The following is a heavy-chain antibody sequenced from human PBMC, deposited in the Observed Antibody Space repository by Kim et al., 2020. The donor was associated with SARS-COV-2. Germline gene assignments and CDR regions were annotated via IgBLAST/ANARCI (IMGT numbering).Heavy chain of an antibody. CDR3: ARGWGFDY. CDR2: IYYRSKWYN. V-gene: IGHV6-1*01. J-gene: IGHJ4*02. Sequence: QTLSLTCAISGDSVSGNITAWDWIRQSPSRGLEWLGRIYYRSKWYNDYAVSVKSRITINPDTSKNQFSLRLTSVTPEDTAVYYCARGWGFDYWGQGTLVTVSS. D-gene: IGHD3-16*01. CDR1: GDSVSGNITA.